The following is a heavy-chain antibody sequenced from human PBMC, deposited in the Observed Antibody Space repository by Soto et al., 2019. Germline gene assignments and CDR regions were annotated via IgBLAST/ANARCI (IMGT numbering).Heavy chain of an antibody. CDR3: AITYSSSWYGTIDY. CDR2: ISYDGSNK. V-gene: IGHV3-30-3*01. J-gene: IGHJ4*02. Sequence: GGSLRLSCAASGFTFSSYAMHWVRQAPGKGLEWVAVISYDGSNKYYADSVKGRFTISRDNSKNTLYLQMNSLRAEDTAVYYCAITYSSSWYGTIDYWGQGTLVTVSS. CDR1: GFTFSSYA. D-gene: IGHD6-13*01.